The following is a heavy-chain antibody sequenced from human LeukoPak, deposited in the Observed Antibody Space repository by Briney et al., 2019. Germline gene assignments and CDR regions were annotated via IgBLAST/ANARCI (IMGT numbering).Heavy chain of an antibody. CDR2: ISGSGGST. V-gene: IGHV3-23*01. Sequence: GGSLRLSCAASGFTFSSYAMSRVRQAPGKGLEWVSAISGSGGSTYYADSVKGRFTISRDNSKNTLYLQMNSLRAEDTAVYYCAKAGSDYGDYWDYWGQGTLVTVSS. J-gene: IGHJ4*02. CDR3: AKAGSDYGDYWDY. D-gene: IGHD4-17*01. CDR1: GFTFSSYA.